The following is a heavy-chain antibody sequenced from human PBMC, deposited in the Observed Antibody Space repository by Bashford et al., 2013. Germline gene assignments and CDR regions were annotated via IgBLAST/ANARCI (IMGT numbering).Heavy chain of an antibody. CDR3: ARIVFLTGYYRPGSP. CDR1: GFSLSNARMG. J-gene: IGHJ5*02. D-gene: IGHD3-9*01. V-gene: IGHV2-26*01. CDR2: IFSNDEK. Sequence: SGPTLVKPTETLTLTCTVSGFSLSNARMGVSWIRQPPGKALEWLAHIFSNDEKSYSTSLKSRLTISKDTSKSQVVLTMTNMDPVDTATYYCARIVFLTGYYRPGSPWGQGTLVTVSS.